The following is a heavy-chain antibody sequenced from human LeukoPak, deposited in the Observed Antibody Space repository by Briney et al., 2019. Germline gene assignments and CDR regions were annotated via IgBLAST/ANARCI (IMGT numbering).Heavy chain of an antibody. V-gene: IGHV4-4*07. CDR3: AREQNYYGSGSIDY. CDR1: GGSISSYY. CDR2: IYTSGST. Sequence: SETLSLTCTVSGGSISSYYWSWIRQPAGKGLEWIGRIYTSGSTNYNPSLKSRVTMSVDTSKNQFSLKLSSVTAADTAVYYCAREQNYYGSGSIDYWGQGTLVTVSS. J-gene: IGHJ4*02. D-gene: IGHD3-10*01.